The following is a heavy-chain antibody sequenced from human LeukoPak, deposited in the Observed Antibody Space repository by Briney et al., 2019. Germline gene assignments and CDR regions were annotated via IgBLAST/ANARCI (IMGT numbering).Heavy chain of an antibody. CDR2: IYYSGST. Sequence: KPSETLSLTCTVSGGSISSYYWSWIRQPPGKGLERIGYIYYSGSTNYNPSLKSRVTISVDTSKNQFSLKLSSVTAADTAVYYCARGQWGSNYYYYGMDVWGQGTTVTVSS. CDR1: GGSISSYY. V-gene: IGHV4-59*01. J-gene: IGHJ6*02. CDR3: ARGQWGSNYYYYGMDV. D-gene: IGHD6-19*01.